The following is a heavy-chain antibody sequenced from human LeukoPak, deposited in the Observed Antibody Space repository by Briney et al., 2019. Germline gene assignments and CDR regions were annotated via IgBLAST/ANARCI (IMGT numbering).Heavy chain of an antibody. Sequence: GGSLRLSCAASGFTFTSFGMRWVRQAPGRGLEWVSTISGSGGSTYYADSVEGRFTISRDNSKNTLYLQMNNLRAEDTAVYYCAKDLSGLLWFGGFDYWGQGTLVTVSS. V-gene: IGHV3-23*01. D-gene: IGHD3-10*01. CDR2: ISGSGGST. CDR3: AKDLSGLLWFGGFDY. CDR1: GFTFTSFG. J-gene: IGHJ4*02.